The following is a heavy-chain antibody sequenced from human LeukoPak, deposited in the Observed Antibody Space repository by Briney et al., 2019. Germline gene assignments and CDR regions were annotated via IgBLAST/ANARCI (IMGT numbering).Heavy chain of an antibody. V-gene: IGHV3-30*03. CDR1: GFTFSSYG. Sequence: PGGSLRLSCAASGFTFSSYGMHWVRQAPGKGLEWVAVISYDGSNKYYADSVKGRFTISRDNSKNTLYLQMNSLRAEDTAVYYCARDPDHIAARPGAAFDIWGQGTMVTVSS. CDR2: ISYDGSNK. CDR3: ARDPDHIAARPGAAFDI. J-gene: IGHJ3*02. D-gene: IGHD6-6*01.